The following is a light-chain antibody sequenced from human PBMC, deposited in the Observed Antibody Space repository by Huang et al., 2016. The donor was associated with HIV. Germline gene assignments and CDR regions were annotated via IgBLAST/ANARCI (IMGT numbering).Light chain of an antibody. J-gene: IGKJ3*01. CDR2: GAS. V-gene: IGKV1-39*01. CDR3: QQSLISPPG. Sequence: DVQMTQSPSSLSASVGDRVTMTCRTSENIKTYLNWYQQTPGKAPKLLIYGASSLHSGIPSRFSGSGSGTDFTLTINSLQPEDFATYYCQQSLISPPGFGPGTKVDV. CDR1: ENIKTY.